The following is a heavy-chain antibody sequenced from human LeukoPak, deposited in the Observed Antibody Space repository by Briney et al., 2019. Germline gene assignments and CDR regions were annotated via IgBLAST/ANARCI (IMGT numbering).Heavy chain of an antibody. Sequence: GGSLRLSCAASGFTFSSYAMHLVRQAPGKGLEYVSAISSNGGSTYYANSVKGRFTISRDNSKNTLYLQMGSLRAEDMAVYYCAREGWDASSSWYSEPTPYFDYWGQGTLVTVSS. CDR3: AREGWDASSSWYSEPTPYFDY. CDR2: ISSNGGST. D-gene: IGHD6-13*01. CDR1: GFTFSSYA. V-gene: IGHV3-64*01. J-gene: IGHJ4*02.